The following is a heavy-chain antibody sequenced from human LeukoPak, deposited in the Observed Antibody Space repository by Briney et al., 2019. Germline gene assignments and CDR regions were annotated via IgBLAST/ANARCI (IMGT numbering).Heavy chain of an antibody. V-gene: IGHV3-9*01. CDR2: ISWNSGTI. CDR3: ARAYKDRSLAGKKEFFQH. J-gene: IGHJ1*01. Sequence: GGSLRLSCAASGFIFSSYSMSWVRQAPGKGLEWISLISWNSGTIGYADSVKGRFTISRDNANNFLYLQMNSLRAEDTALYYCARAYKDRSLAGKKEFFQHWGQGTLVTVSS. D-gene: IGHD6-19*01. CDR1: GFIFSSYS.